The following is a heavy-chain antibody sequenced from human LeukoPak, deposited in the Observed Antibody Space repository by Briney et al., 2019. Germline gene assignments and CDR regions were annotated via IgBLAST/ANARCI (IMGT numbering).Heavy chain of an antibody. V-gene: IGHV4-39*07. CDR1: GGSLSSSNYY. J-gene: IGHJ4*02. CDR2: IYYSGNT. CDR3: ARGLGGIDIVVVPAAPTLDY. D-gene: IGHD2-2*01. Sequence: SETLSLTCIVSGGSLSSSNYYWGWIRQPPGRGLKWIGSIYYSGNTYYNPSLKSRVTISVDTSKNQFSLKLSSVTAADTAVYYCARGLGGIDIVVVPAAPTLDYWGQGTLVTVSS.